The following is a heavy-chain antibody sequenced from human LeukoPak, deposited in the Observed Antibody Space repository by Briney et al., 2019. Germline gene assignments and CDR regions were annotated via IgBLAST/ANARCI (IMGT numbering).Heavy chain of an antibody. Sequence: GGSLRLSCAASGFTFSSYTMSWVRQAPGKGLEWVSGVSGSGGNIHYADSVKGRFTISRDNSKNTLYLQMNSLRAEDTAMYYCAAGIAVAGPENHWGQGTLVTVSS. CDR1: GFTFSSYT. CDR3: AAGIAVAGPENH. J-gene: IGHJ5*02. D-gene: IGHD6-19*01. CDR2: VSGSGGNI. V-gene: IGHV3-23*01.